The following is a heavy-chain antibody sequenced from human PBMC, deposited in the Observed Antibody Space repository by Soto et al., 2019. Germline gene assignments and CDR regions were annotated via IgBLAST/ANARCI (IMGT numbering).Heavy chain of an antibody. CDR1: GFTVSAKY. CDR3: AREGYPYGFDY. D-gene: IGHD3-10*01. CDR2: TYTGGNT. Sequence: EMQLVETGGGLIQPGGSLTLSCAASGFTVSAKYMHWVRQAPGKGLEWVSLTYTGGNTYYATSVRGRFTVSRDISKNTLYLQMNILSAQDTAVFYCAREGYPYGFDYWGQGSLVTVSS. V-gene: IGHV3-53*02. J-gene: IGHJ4*02.